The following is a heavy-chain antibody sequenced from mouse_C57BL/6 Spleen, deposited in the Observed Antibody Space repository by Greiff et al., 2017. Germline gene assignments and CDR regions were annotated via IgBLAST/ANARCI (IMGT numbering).Heavy chain of an antibody. Sequence: QVQLKQSGAELMKPGASVKLSCKATGYTFTGYWMHWVKQRPGQGLEWIGVIDPSDSYTNYNQKFKSKATLTVDTSSSTAYMQLSSLTSEDSAVYYCARSYLGRGFAYWGQGTLVTVSA. V-gene: IGHV1-59*01. J-gene: IGHJ3*01. CDR1: GYTFTGYW. D-gene: IGHD4-1*01. CDR2: IDPSDSYT. CDR3: ARSYLGRGFAY.